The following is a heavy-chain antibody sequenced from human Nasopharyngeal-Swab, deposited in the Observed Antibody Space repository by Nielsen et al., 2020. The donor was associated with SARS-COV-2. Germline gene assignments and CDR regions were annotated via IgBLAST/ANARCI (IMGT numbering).Heavy chain of an antibody. D-gene: IGHD4-17*01. Sequence: SETLSLTCTVSGGSISSGGYYWSWIRQHPGKGLEWIGYIYYSGSTYYNPSLKSRVTISVDTSKNQFSLKLSSVTAADTAVYYCARQFRYGVHFDYWGQGTLVTVSP. CDR2: IYYSGST. CDR1: GGSISSGGYY. CDR3: ARQFRYGVHFDY. V-gene: IGHV4-31*03. J-gene: IGHJ4*02.